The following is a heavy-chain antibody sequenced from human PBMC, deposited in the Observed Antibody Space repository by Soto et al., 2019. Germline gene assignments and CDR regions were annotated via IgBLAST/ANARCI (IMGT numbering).Heavy chain of an antibody. CDR1: GYTFTNYA. D-gene: IGHD2-21*01. Sequence: ASVKVSCKASGYTFTNYAIHWVRQAPGQRLEWMGWLNPGNGNTKYPQKFQGRVTITRDTSASTAYMFLSSLRSEDTAVYYCARDQGIPYCGGDCYSDWYFDLWGRGTXVTVSS. V-gene: IGHV1-3*01. CDR3: ARDQGIPYCGGDCYSDWYFDL. CDR2: LNPGNGNT. J-gene: IGHJ2*01.